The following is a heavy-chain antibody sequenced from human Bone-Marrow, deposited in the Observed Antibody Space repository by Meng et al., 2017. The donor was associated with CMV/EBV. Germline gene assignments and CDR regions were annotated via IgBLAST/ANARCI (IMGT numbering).Heavy chain of an antibody. CDR1: GVTFSSYS. J-gene: IGHJ4*02. Sequence: GVTFSSYSMNWVRQAPGKGLEWVSSISSSSSYIYYEDSVKGRFTISRDNAKNSLYLQMNSLRAEDTAVYYCARWGRGIVVVPAAIYYWGQGTLVTVSS. CDR2: ISSSSSYI. D-gene: IGHD2-2*01. V-gene: IGHV3-21*01. CDR3: ARWGRGIVVVPAAIYY.